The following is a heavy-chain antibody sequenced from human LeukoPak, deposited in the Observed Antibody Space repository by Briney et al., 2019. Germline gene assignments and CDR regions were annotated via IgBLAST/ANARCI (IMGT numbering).Heavy chain of an antibody. CDR1: GFTFSSYA. Sequence: GKSLRLSCAASGFTFSSYAMHWVRQAPGKGLEWVAVISYDGSNKYYADSVKGRFTISRDNSKNTLYLQMNSLRAEDTAVYYCARESGAFDIWGQGTMVTVSS. CDR2: ISYDGSNK. J-gene: IGHJ3*02. CDR3: ARESGAFDI. V-gene: IGHV3-30-3*01.